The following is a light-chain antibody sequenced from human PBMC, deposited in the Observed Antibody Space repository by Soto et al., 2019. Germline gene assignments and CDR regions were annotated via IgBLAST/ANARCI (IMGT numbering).Light chain of an antibody. V-gene: IGKV3-20*01. CDR2: GAS. J-gene: IGKJ5*01. Sequence: EIVLTQSPDTLSLSPGERAALSCRASQSVSSSNLAWYQQKPGQAPRLLIYGASSRATGIPDRFSGSGSGTDFTLTISRLEAEDFAVYYCQQYGSSPITLGQGTRLEIK. CDR3: QQYGSSPIT. CDR1: QSVSSSN.